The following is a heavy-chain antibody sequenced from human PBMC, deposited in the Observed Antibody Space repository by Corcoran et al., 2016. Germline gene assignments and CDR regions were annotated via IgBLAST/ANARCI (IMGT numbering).Heavy chain of an antibody. V-gene: IGHV3-48*02. Sequence: EVQLVESGGGLEQPGGSLRLSCVASGFTLRSYSMNWGRQAPGKGLEWISYISSGSSTIYYSDSVKGRFTISRDNARNALYLQMISLRDEDTAVYYGARYGAGGYDSVYGLDVWGQGTTVTVSS. CDR3: ARYGAGGYDSVYGLDV. D-gene: IGHD3-16*01. J-gene: IGHJ6*02. CDR1: GFTLRSYS. CDR2: ISSGSSTI.